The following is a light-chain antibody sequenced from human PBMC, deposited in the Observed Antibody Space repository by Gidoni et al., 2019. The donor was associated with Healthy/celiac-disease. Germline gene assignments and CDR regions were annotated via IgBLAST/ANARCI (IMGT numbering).Light chain of an antibody. CDR2: HAS. CDR1: QGINSA. V-gene: IGKV1-13*02. CDR3: HHSNSYPQT. Sequence: AIQLTQSPSSPSASVGDRVTITCRASQGINSALAWYQQKPGKAPDLLIYHASTLESGVPSRFSGSGAGTDFTLTISSLQPEDFATYYCHHSNSYPQTFGQGTKVEIK. J-gene: IGKJ1*01.